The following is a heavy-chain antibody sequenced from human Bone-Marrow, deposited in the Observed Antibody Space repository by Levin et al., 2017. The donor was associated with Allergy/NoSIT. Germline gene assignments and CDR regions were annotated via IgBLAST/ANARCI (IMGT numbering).Heavy chain of an antibody. CDR1: GFTFSSYA. V-gene: IGHV3-30*04. Sequence: GESLKISCAASGFTFSSYAMHWVRQAPGKGLEWVAVISYDGSNKYYADSVKGRFTISRDNSKNTLYLQMNSLRAEDTAVYYCAREEPYYYGMDVWGQGTTVTVSS. CDR2: ISYDGSNK. D-gene: IGHD1-14*01. J-gene: IGHJ6*02. CDR3: AREEPYYYGMDV.